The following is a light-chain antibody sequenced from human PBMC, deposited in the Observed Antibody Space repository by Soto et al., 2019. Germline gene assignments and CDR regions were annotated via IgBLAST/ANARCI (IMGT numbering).Light chain of an antibody. CDR1: QGISNY. CDR2: AAS. Sequence: DIQMTQSPSSLSASVGDRVTITCRASQGISNYLAWYQQKPGKVPKLLIYAASTLQSGVQSKFSVSGSGTDFTLTIRSLQPEDFAVYYCKQARRFPITFGQGTRLEIK. CDR3: KQARRFPIT. J-gene: IGKJ5*01. V-gene: IGKV1-12*01.